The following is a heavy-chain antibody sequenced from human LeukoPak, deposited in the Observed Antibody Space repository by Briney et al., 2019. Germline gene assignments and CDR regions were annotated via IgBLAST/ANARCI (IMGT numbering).Heavy chain of an antibody. CDR3: ARVAERHLDYYFDH. Sequence: ASVKVSCKASGYTFSSYGFSWVRQASGQGLEWMGWISAYNGDTKYAQKLQGRVTMTTDTSTTTAYMELRSLRSDDTAVYYCARVAERHLDYYFDHWGQGTLVTVSS. V-gene: IGHV1-18*01. CDR2: ISAYNGDT. D-gene: IGHD6-25*01. CDR1: GYTFSSYG. J-gene: IGHJ4*02.